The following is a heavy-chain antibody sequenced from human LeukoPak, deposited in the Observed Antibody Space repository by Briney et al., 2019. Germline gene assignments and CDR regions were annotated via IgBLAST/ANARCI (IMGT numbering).Heavy chain of an antibody. J-gene: IGHJ5*02. V-gene: IGHV3-21*01. CDR1: GFTFSSYG. CDR2: ISSSSSYI. CDR3: ARNSSSWYWFDP. Sequence: PGGSLRLSCAASGFTFSSYGMNWVRQAPGKGLEWVSSISSSSSYIYYADSVKGRFTISRDNAKNSLYLQMNSLRAEDTAVYYCARNSSSWYWFDPWGQGTLVTVSS. D-gene: IGHD6-13*01.